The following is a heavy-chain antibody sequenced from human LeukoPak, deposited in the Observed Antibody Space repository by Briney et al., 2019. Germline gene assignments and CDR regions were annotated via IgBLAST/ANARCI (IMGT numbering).Heavy chain of an antibody. V-gene: IGHV4-59*01. J-gene: IGHJ5*02. Sequence: SETLSLTCTVSGGSISSYYWSWIRQPPGKGLEWIGYIYYSGSTNYNPSLNSRVTISVDTSKIQFSLRLSSVTAADTAVYYCARGQRSYGSGSYSRFDPWGQGTLVTVSS. CDR3: ARGQRSYGSGSYSRFDP. CDR2: IYYSGST. CDR1: GGSISSYY. D-gene: IGHD3-10*01.